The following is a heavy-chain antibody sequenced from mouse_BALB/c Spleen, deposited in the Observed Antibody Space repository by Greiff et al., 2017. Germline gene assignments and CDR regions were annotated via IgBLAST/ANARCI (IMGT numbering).Heavy chain of an antibody. CDR1: GYTFTSYW. CDR2: INPSTGYT. CDR3: AYYGSSLYFDY. D-gene: IGHD1-1*01. J-gene: IGHJ2*01. V-gene: IGHV1-7*01. Sequence: VQLQQSGAELAKPGASVKMSCKASGYTFTSYWMHWVKQRPGQGLEWIGYINPSTGYTEYNQKFKDKATLTADKSSSTAYMQLSSLTSEDSAVYYCAYYGSSLYFDYWGQGTTLTVSS.